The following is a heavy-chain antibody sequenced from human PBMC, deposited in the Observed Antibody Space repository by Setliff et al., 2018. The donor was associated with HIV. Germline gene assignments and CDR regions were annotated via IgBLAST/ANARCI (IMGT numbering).Heavy chain of an antibody. CDR1: GRSIDDSY. V-gene: IGHV4-4*09. J-gene: IGHJ4*01. CDR3: ARLAEDYYDSGTWEVDY. D-gene: IGHD3-10*01. Sequence: SETLSLTCSVSGRSIDDSYWSWIRQSPGKGLEWIGFIKTSGRTNYKPSLKSRVSISLDTSKNQFSLRLNSVTATDTAVYYCARLAEDYYDSGTWEVDYWAHGTLVTAPQ. CDR2: IKTSGRT.